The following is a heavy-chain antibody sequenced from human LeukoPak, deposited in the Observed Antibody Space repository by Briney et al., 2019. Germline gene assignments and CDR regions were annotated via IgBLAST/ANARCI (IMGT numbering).Heavy chain of an antibody. CDR2: VNSDGSST. Sequence: PGGSLRLSCAASGFTFSRYWMHWVRQAPGRGLVWVSRVNSDGSSTSYADSVKGRFTISRDNAKNTLYLQMNSLRAEDTAVYYCARHDPIISMIVGERAFDIWGQGTMVTVSS. CDR1: GFTFSRYW. D-gene: IGHD3-22*01. J-gene: IGHJ3*02. V-gene: IGHV3-74*01. CDR3: ARHDPIISMIVGERAFDI.